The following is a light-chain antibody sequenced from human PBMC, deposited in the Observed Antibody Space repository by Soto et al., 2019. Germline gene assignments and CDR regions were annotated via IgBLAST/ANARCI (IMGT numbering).Light chain of an antibody. Sequence: EIQMTQSPSSLSASVGETVTLTCRASHTIATYLSWYGQKSGKVPEVLIYVASSLQRGVPARFTSSGYGTDFTLTISSLQPEDFATYFCQRFYYSPHTFGRGTNLEF. CDR3: QRFYYSPHT. CDR1: HTIATY. J-gene: IGKJ2*01. CDR2: VAS. V-gene: IGKV1-39*01.